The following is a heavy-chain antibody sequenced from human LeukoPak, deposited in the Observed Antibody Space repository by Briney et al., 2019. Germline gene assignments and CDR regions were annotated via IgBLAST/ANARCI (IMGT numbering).Heavy chain of an antibody. Sequence: GGSLRLSCVASGFSFTNYAMSWVRQAPARGPEWLSCMMGGGETFYADSVKGRCPLSIDVSRTTVSLELNNLRVEDAAIFSCSRASWIWTADVVCWGQGTQVTVSS. V-gene: IGHV3-23*01. CDR1: GFSFTNYA. J-gene: IGHJ4*02. CDR3: SRASWIWTADVVC. D-gene: IGHD3/OR15-3a*01. CDR2: MMGGGET.